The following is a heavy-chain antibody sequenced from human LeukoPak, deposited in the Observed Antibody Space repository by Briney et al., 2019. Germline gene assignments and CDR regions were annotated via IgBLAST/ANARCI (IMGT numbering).Heavy chain of an antibody. J-gene: IGHJ4*02. CDR2: IYPGDSDT. V-gene: IGHV5-51*01. D-gene: IGHD5-12*01. Sequence: GESLKISCKGSGYSFTSYWIGWVRQMPGKGLEWMGIIYPGDSDTRYSPSFQGQVTISADKSISTAYLQWSSLKASDTAMYYCALIVATARHYFDYWGQGTLATVSS. CDR1: GYSFTSYW. CDR3: ALIVATARHYFDY.